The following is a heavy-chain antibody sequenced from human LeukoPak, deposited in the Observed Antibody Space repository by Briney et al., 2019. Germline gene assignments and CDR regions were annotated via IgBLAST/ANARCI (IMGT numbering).Heavy chain of an antibody. V-gene: IGHV3-13*01. CDR3: VREARGYYYTYFDY. D-gene: IGHD3-22*01. CDR1: GFTLGSHD. Sequence: GGSLRLSCTASGFTLGSHDMHWVRQTPGQGLEWVAAVWCGFHAFFADSVQGRFTVSREDARNSLYLQMNSLRAGDKAVYYCVREARGYYYTYFDYWGQGTLVTVSS. CDR2: VWCGFHA. J-gene: IGHJ4*02.